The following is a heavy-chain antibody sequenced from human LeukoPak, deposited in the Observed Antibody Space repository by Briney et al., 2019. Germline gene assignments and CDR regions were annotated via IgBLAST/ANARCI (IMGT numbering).Heavy chain of an antibody. CDR3: AKESTGTSLYYYYYGMDV. J-gene: IGHJ6*02. CDR1: GFTFSSYA. V-gene: IGHV3-23*01. Sequence: GGSLRLSCAASGFTFSSYAMSWVRQAPGKGLEWVSAISGSGGSTYYADSVKGRFTISRDNSKNTLYLQMNSLRAEDTAVYYCAKESTGTSLYYYYYGMDVWGRGTTVTVSS. CDR2: ISGSGGST. D-gene: IGHD1-1*01.